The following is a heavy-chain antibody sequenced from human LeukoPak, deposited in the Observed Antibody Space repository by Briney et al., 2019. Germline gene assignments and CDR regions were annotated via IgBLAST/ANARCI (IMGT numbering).Heavy chain of an antibody. D-gene: IGHD1-26*01. CDR2: IKQDGSEK. J-gene: IGHJ6*03. Sequence: TGGSLRLSCAASGFTFSDYYMSWIRQAPGKGLEWVANIKQDGSEKYYVDSVKGRFTISRDNAKNSLYLQMNSLRAEDTAVYYCARDASWELLGHYYYYYMDVWGKGTTVTVSS. V-gene: IGHV3-7*01. CDR3: ARDASWELLGHYYYYYMDV. CDR1: GFTFSDYY.